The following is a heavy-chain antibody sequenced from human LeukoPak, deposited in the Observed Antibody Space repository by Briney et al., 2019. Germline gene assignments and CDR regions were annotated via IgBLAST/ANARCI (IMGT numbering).Heavy chain of an antibody. V-gene: IGHV4-34*01. CDR2: INHSGST. Sequence: SETLSLTCAVYGGSFSGYYWSWIRQPPGKGLEWIGEINHSGSTNYNPSLKSRVTISVDTSKNQFSLKLSSVTAADTAVYYCARGGGVVVPAAFDYWGQGTLVTVSS. CDR1: GGSFSGYY. CDR3: ARGGGVVVPAAFDY. J-gene: IGHJ4*02. D-gene: IGHD2-2*01.